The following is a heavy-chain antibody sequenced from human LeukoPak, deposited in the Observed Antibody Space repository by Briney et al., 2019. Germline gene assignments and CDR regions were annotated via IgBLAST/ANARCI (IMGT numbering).Heavy chain of an antibody. CDR2: INQDGSEK. CDR3: ARGRYDMNGGSYYFDY. D-gene: IGHD3-22*01. J-gene: IGHJ4*02. CDR1: GFSFSKFW. Sequence: GGSLRLSCAASGFSFSKFWMSWVRQAPGKGLEWVANINQDGSEKYYLDSVKGRFTISRDNAKNSLYLQMNSLRAEDTAVYYCARGRYDMNGGSYYFDYWGQGTLVTVSS. V-gene: IGHV3-7*01.